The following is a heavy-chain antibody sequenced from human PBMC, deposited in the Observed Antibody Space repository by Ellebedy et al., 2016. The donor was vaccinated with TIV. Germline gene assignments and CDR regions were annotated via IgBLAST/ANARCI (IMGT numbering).Heavy chain of an antibody. V-gene: IGHV1-18*01. CDR1: GYTFTSYG. Sequence: AASVKVSCKASGYTFTSYGISWVRQAPGQGLEWMGWISAYNGNTNYAQKLQGRVTMTRDTSTSTVYMELSSLRSEDTAVYYCARGMTYYYYGMDVWGQGTTVTVSS. CDR3: ARGMTYYYYGMDV. CDR2: ISAYNGNT. J-gene: IGHJ6*02.